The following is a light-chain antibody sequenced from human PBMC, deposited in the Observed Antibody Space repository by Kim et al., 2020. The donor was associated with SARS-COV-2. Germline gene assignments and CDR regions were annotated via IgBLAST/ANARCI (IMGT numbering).Light chain of an antibody. J-gene: IGKJ3*01. CDR3: QQSYSIPFT. Sequence: DIQMTQSPSSLSASVGDRVTITCRASQSISTYLNWYQQRPGKAPKLLIYAAFRLQSGVPSRFSGSGSGTDFTLTISSLQPDDFATYYCQQSYSIPFTFGPGTKVDIK. CDR1: QSISTY. V-gene: IGKV1-39*01. CDR2: AAF.